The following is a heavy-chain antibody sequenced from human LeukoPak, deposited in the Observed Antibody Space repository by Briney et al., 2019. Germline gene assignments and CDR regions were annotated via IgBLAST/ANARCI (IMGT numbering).Heavy chain of an antibody. CDR3: ATHGDYGECDY. Sequence: QTGGSLRLSCAASGFTFNAFGMNWVRQAPGKGLEWVSYIGTTSGAIYYADSVKGRFTISRDSAKNSLYLQMNSLRAEDTAVYYCATHGDYGECDYWGQGTLVTVSS. CDR2: IGTTSGAI. D-gene: IGHD4-17*01. J-gene: IGHJ4*02. CDR1: GFTFNAFG. V-gene: IGHV3-48*01.